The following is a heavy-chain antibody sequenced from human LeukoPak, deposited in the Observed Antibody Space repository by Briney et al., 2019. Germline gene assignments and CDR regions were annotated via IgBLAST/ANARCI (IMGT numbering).Heavy chain of an antibody. D-gene: IGHD1-26*01. CDR2: ISPSGANA. V-gene: IGHV1-46*01. J-gene: IGHJ4*02. CDR1: GYTFTRYY. Sequence: ASVKVSCKASGYTFTRYYMYWVRQAPGQGLEWRGIISPSGANAGSAQKFQGRVAMTSNTSTNTVYMELSSLRSEDTAVYYCARNGEGGSYPSTYWGQGTLVIVSS. CDR3: ARNGEGGSYPSTY.